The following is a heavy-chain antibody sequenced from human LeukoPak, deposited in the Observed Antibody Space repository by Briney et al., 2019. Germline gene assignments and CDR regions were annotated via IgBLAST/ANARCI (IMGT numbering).Heavy chain of an antibody. J-gene: IGHJ4*02. D-gene: IGHD2-15*01. CDR3: AREAGYCSGGSCYRQYYCDY. V-gene: IGHV1-69*05. CDR2: IIPIFGTA. CDR1: GGTFSSYA. Sequence: GASVKVSCKASGGTFSSYAISWVRQAPGQGLEWMGGIIPIFGTANYAQKFQGRVTITTDESTSTAYMELSSLRSEDTAVYYCAREAGYCSGGSCYRQYYCDYWGQGTLVTVSS.